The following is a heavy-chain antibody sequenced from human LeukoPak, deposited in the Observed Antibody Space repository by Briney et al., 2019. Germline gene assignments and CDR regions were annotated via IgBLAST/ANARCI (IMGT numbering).Heavy chain of an antibody. CDR3: ARSMYGEGRRIIDFDY. V-gene: IGHV3-72*01. CDR1: GFTFSDHY. Sequence: PGGSLRLSCAASGFTFSDHYIDGVRQAPGKGLEWVARTRNKVNSYTTAYAASVTGRFTVSRDDSINSVYLQMNSLKIEDTAVYYCARSMYGEGRRIIDFDYWGQGSLLTVSS. CDR2: TRNKVNSYTT. J-gene: IGHJ4*02. D-gene: IGHD4/OR15-4a*01.